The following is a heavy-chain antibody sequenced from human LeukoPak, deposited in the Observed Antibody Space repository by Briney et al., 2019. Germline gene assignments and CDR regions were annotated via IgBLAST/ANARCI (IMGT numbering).Heavy chain of an antibody. CDR2: ISGSGGST. V-gene: IGHV3-23*01. CDR3: CGKRRGSYYLLET. D-gene: IGHD1-26*01. Sequence: GGSLRLSCAASRFTVTAYAMSWVRQAPGKGLEWVSGISGSGGSTYYADSVKGRCTISRDNSKKTLYLQMNSLRVEDTAVYFCCGKRRGSYYLLETWGQGTMVTVSS. J-gene: IGHJ4*02. CDR1: RFTVTAYA.